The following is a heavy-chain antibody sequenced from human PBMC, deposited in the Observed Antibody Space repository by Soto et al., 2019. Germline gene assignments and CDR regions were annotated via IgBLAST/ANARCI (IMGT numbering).Heavy chain of an antibody. Sequence: GGSLRLSCAASGFTFSSYGMHWVRQAPGKGLEWVAVIWYDGSNKYYADSVKGRFTISRDNSKNTLYLQMNSLRAEDTAVYYCAREGFVPGPFWYYYYGMDVWGQGTTVTVSS. D-gene: IGHD3-3*01. J-gene: IGHJ6*02. V-gene: IGHV3-33*01. CDR3: AREGFVPGPFWYYYYGMDV. CDR1: GFTFSSYG. CDR2: IWYDGSNK.